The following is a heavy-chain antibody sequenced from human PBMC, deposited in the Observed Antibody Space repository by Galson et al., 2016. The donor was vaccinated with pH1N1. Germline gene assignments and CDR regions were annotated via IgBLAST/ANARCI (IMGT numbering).Heavy chain of an antibody. CDR2: ISDGGGST. D-gene: IGHD3-16*01. V-gene: IGHV3-23*01. Sequence: SLRLSCAASKFTFSNYAMHWVRQAPGKGLEWVSLISDGGGSTYYADSVKGRFTISRDNSKNTLYLQMNSLRAEDTAVYYCAKSLGFRNCFDYWGQGTLVTVSS. CDR3: AKSLGFRNCFDY. CDR1: KFTFSNYA. J-gene: IGHJ4*02.